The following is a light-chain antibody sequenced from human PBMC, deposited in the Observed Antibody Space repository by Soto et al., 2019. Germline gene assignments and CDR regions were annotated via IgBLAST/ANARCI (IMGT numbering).Light chain of an antibody. CDR1: QGISHY. Sequence: DVQMTQSPTSLSASVGDTVTITCRASQGISHYLAWFQQKPGEVPNLLIYFASTLHSVVPSRFSGSGSVTDFTLTISSLQHDDAATYYCQKYNSAPYTFGQGT. CDR3: QKYNSAPYT. CDR2: FAS. V-gene: IGKV1-27*01. J-gene: IGKJ2*01.